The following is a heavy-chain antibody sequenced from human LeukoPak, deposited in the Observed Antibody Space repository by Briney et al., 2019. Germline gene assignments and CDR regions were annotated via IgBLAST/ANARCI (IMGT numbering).Heavy chain of an antibody. J-gene: IGHJ6*03. V-gene: IGHV3-7*01. CDR3: ARDYDYYDSSGYYGPRHYYMDV. CDR2: IKQDGSEK. D-gene: IGHD3-22*01. Sequence: GGSLRLSCAASGFTFSSYWMSWVRQAPGKGLEWVANIKQDGSEKYYVDSVKGRFTISRDNAKNSLYLQMNSLRAEDTAVYYCARDYDYYDSSGYYGPRHYYMDVWGKGTTVTVSS. CDR1: GFTFSSYW.